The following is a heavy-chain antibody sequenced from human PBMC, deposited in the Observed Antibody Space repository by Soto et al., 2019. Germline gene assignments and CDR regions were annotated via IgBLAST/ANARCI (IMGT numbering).Heavy chain of an antibody. J-gene: IGHJ6*02. CDR1: GYSFTSYW. CDR3: ASISSTSPSYYYYYGMDV. V-gene: IGHV5-10-1*01. CDR2: IDPSDSYT. D-gene: IGHD3-3*02. Sequence: PGESLKISCKGSGYSFTSYWISWVRQMPGKGLEWMGRIDPSDSYTNYSPSFQGHVTISADKSISTAYLQWSSLKASDTAMYYCASISSTSPSYYYYYGMDVWGQGTTVTV.